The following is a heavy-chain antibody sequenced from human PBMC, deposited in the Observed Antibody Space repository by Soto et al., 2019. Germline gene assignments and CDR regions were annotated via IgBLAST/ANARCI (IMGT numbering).Heavy chain of an antibody. J-gene: IGHJ4*02. CDR2: IYWNDDK. D-gene: IGHD6-13*01. CDR3: AHRPFLERSTVYTPRGEAAAGSFDY. CDR1: GFSLSPSGVG. V-gene: IGHV2-5*01. Sequence: SGPTLVQPTQTLTLTCTFSGFSLSPSGVGVGWIRQPPGKALEWLALIYWNDDKRYSPSLKSRLTITKDTSKNQVVLTMTNMDPVDTATYYCAHRPFLERSTVYTPRGEAAAGSFDYWGQGTLVTVSS.